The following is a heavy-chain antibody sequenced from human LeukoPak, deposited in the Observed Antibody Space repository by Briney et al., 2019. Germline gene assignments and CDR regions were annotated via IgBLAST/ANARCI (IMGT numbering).Heavy chain of an antibody. Sequence: SETLSLTCTVSGGSISSSSYYWGWSRQPPGKGLEWGGSIYYSGSTYYNPSLKSRVTISVDTSRNQFSLKVSSMTDSDMAVYYGAGAGGDRYYRGSRDGGLDRGSFDPWGQGTLVTVSS. CDR3: AGAGGDRYYRGSRDGGLDRGSFDP. D-gene: IGHD2-21*02. CDR1: GGSISSSSYY. V-gene: IGHV4-39*07. J-gene: IGHJ5*02. CDR2: IYYSGST.